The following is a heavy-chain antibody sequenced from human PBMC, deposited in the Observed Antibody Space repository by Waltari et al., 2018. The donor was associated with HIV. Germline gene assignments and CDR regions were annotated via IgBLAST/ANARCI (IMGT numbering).Heavy chain of an antibody. CDR3: ARDDEAVAGPLDY. CDR1: GFTFSVYT. V-gene: IGHV3-21*01. CDR2: ISMGSNYV. J-gene: IGHJ4*02. Sequence: EVLLVESGGGMVKPGGSLRLSCEASGFTFSVYTMSWVRQAPGKGLEWVSSISMGSNYVFYADSLKGRFTISRDNTKNSLFLQMNSLSAEDTAIYYCARDDEAVAGPLDYWGQGSLVTVSS. D-gene: IGHD6-13*01.